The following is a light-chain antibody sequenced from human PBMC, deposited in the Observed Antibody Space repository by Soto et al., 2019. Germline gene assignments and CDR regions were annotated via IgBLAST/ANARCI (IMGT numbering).Light chain of an antibody. Sequence: EILLTQSPGTLSLSPGDRATLSCRASQSLGSTFLAWYQQKSGQSPRLLIYGASDRATDIPDRFSGSGSGADFTLTISRLEPEDFAVYFCHQYGTVHLSFCGGTSVDIK. J-gene: IGKJ4*01. CDR1: QSLGSTF. CDR2: GAS. CDR3: HQYGTVHLS. V-gene: IGKV3-20*01.